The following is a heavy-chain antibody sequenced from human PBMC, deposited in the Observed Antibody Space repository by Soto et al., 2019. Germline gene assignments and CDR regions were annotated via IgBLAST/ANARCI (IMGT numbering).Heavy chain of an antibody. D-gene: IGHD4-4*01. J-gene: IGHJ6*02. V-gene: IGHV3-48*03. CDR1: GFTFSSYE. CDR2: ISSSGSTI. Sequence: EVQLVESGGGLVQPGGSLRLSCAASGFTFSSYEMNWVRQAPGKGLEWVSYISSSGSTIYYADSVKGRFTISRDNAKNSLYLQMNSLRAEDTAVYYCARWRAQTTVTSPGMDVWGQGTTVTVSS. CDR3: ARWRAQTTVTSPGMDV.